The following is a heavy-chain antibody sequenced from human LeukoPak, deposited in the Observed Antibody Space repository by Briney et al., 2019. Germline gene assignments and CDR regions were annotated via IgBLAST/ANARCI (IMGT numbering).Heavy chain of an antibody. Sequence: ASVKVSCKVSGYTLTELSMHWVRQAPGKGLEWMGGFDPEDGETIYAQKSQGRVTMTEDTSTDTAYMELSSLRSEDTAVYYCATDSGDFYGDSTWAFDYWGQGTLVTVSS. CDR1: GYTLTELS. D-gene: IGHD4-17*01. J-gene: IGHJ4*02. CDR3: ATDSGDFYGDSTWAFDY. V-gene: IGHV1-24*01. CDR2: FDPEDGET.